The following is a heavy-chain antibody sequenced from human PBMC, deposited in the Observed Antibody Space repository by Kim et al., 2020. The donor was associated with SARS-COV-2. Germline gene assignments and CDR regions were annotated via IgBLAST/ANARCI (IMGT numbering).Heavy chain of an antibody. V-gene: IGHV3-23*01. Sequence: GGSLRLSCAASGFTFSSYAMSWVRQAPGKGLEWVSAISGSGGSTYYADSVKGRFTISRDNSKNTLYLQMNSLRAEDTAVYYCAKGSLITFGGAYPTHTDYWGQGTLVTVSS. CDR3: AKGSLITFGGAYPTHTDY. CDR2: ISGSGGST. CDR1: GFTFSSYA. D-gene: IGHD3-16*01. J-gene: IGHJ4*02.